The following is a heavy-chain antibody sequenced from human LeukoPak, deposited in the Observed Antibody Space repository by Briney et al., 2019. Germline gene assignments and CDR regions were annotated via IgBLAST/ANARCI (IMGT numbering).Heavy chain of an antibody. Sequence: SVKVSCKASGYTFTSYAMHWVRQAPGQRLEWMGGIIPIFGTANYAQKFQGRVTITADKSTSTAYMELSSLRSEDTAVYYCARVGTMVRGVSLPYNWFDPWGQGTLVTVSS. V-gene: IGHV1-69*06. J-gene: IGHJ5*02. CDR3: ARVGTMVRGVSLPYNWFDP. D-gene: IGHD3-10*01. CDR2: IIPIFGTA. CDR1: GYTFTSYA.